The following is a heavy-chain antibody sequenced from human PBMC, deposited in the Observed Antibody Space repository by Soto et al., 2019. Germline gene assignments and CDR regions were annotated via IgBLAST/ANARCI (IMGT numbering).Heavy chain of an antibody. CDR3: AREGGNRDIVLLTAGIHPFDY. V-gene: IGHV1-69*12. CDR2: IIPIFGTA. CDR1: GGTFSSYA. D-gene: IGHD2-2*01. J-gene: IGHJ4*02. Sequence: QVQLVQSGAEVKKPGSSVKVSCKASGGTFSSYAISWVRQAPGQGLEWLGGIIPIFGTANYAQKFQGRVTITADESTSTAYMELSSLRSEDTAVYYCAREGGNRDIVLLTAGIHPFDYWGQGTLVTVSS.